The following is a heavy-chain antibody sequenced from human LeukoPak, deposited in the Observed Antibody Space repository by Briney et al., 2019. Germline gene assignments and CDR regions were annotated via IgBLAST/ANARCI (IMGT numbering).Heavy chain of an antibody. J-gene: IGHJ3*02. V-gene: IGHV1-24*01. Sequence: ASVKVSCKVSGYTLTELSMHWVRQAPGKGLEWMGGFDPEDGETIYAQKFQGRVTMTEDTSTDTAYMELSSLRSEDTAVYYCATLPLVDTAMATGAFDIWGQGTMVTVSS. CDR3: ATLPLVDTAMATGAFDI. CDR1: GYTLTELS. CDR2: FDPEDGET. D-gene: IGHD5-18*01.